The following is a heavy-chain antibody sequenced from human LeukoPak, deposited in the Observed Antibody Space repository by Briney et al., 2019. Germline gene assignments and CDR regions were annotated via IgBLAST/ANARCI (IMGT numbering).Heavy chain of an antibody. J-gene: IGHJ3*02. CDR1: GFTLSIHS. V-gene: IGHV3-21*01. CDR3: ARSVNHAFDI. CDR2: ISSSSSYI. Sequence: GGSLRLSCAASGFTLSIHSMNWVRQAPGKGLEWVSSISSSSSYIYYADSLKGRFTISRDNAKNSLSLQMNSLRAEDTAVYYCARSVNHAFDIWGQGTMVTVSS.